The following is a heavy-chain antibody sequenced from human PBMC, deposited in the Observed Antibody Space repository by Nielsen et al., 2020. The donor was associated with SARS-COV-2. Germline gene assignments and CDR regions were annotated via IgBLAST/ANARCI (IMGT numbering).Heavy chain of an antibody. V-gene: IGHV3-21*01. CDR2: ISSSSSYI. D-gene: IGHD4-17*01. J-gene: IGHJ6*03. CDR1: GFTFSSYS. CDR3: ARARGAYGDYYYYYYTDV. Sequence: GESLKISCAASGFTFSSYSMNWVRQAPGKGLEWVSSISSSSSYIYYADSVKGRFTISRDNAKNSLYLQMNSLRAEDTAVYYCARARGAYGDYYYYYYTDVWGKGTTVTVSS.